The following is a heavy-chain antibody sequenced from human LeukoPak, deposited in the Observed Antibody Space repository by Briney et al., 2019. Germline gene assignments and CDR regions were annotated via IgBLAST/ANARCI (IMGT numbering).Heavy chain of an antibody. CDR1: GGSLTSYY. CDR3: ARLYYETGGYYYIDY. J-gene: IGHJ4*02. CDR2: IYYSGST. Sequence: PSETLSLTCTVSGGSLTSYYWSWIRQPPGKGLEYIGYIYYSGSTNYNPSLTSRVTISVDTSKNQSSLKLSSVTAADTAVYYCARLYYETGGYYYIDYWGQGTLVTVSS. V-gene: IGHV4-59*01. D-gene: IGHD3-22*01.